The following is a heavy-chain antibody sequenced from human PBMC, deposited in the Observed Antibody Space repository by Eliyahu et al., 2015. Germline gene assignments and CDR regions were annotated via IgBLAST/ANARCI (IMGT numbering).Heavy chain of an antibody. CDR1: AYTFAKDI. Sequence: QVQLVQSGAEVKKPGASVKVSCKASAYTFAKDIIHXVRQAPGQGLEWMGTIKPSSGFISFIQDFQDRVTLTTDTSTNTVYMELTSLRSEDTAVYYCAREGPATYYFSYWGQGILVTVSS. CDR3: AREGPATYYFSY. J-gene: IGHJ4*02. V-gene: IGHV1-46*01. CDR2: IKPSSGFI.